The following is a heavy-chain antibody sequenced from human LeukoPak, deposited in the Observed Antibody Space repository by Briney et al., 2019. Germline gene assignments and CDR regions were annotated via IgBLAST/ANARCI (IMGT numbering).Heavy chain of an antibody. CDR2: MNSNGGTT. J-gene: IGHJ4*02. CDR1: GFTFSTYA. D-gene: IGHD5-18*01. CDR3: VKGADTYGPGHAFDY. V-gene: IGHV3-64D*09. Sequence: GGSLRLSCSASGFTFSTYAIHWVRQAPGKGLEYVSLMNSNGGTTSYADSMKGRFTISRDNSKNTLYLQMTSLRPEDTAVYYCVKGADTYGPGHAFDYWGQGTLVTVSS.